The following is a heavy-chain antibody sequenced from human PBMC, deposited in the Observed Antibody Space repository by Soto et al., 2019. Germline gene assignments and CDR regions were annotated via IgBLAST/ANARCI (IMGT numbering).Heavy chain of an antibody. CDR2: MNPNSGNT. V-gene: IGHV1-8*01. CDR1: GYTFTSYD. CDR3: ARPLIVLVPAARYYYGMDV. Sequence: QVQLVQSGAEVKKPGASVKVSCKASGYTFTSYDINWVRQATGQGLEWMGWMNPNSGNTGYAQKFQGRVTMTRNTSISTAYMELSSLRSDDTAVYYCARPLIVLVPAARYYYGMDVWGQGTTVTVSS. J-gene: IGHJ6*02. D-gene: IGHD2-2*01.